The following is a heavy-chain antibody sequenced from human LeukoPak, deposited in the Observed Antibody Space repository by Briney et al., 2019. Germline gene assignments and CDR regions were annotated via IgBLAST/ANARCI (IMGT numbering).Heavy chain of an antibody. J-gene: IGHJ4*02. CDR2: INPNSGAT. V-gene: IGHV1-2*02. Sequence: ASVKVSCKASGYTFTAHYMHWVRQAPGQGLEWMGWINPNSGATEYTQKFQGRVTMTRDTSSSTLYMELSRLTSDDTAVYYCARGLGLTGTTRGYLDYWGRGTLVTVSS. D-gene: IGHD1-20*01. CDR1: GYTFTAHY. CDR3: ARGLGLTGTTRGYLDY.